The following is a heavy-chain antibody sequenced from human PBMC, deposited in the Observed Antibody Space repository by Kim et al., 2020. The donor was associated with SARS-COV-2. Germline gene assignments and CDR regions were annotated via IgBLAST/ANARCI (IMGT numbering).Heavy chain of an antibody. Sequence: SETLSLTCTVSGGSISSYYWSWIRQPPGKGLEWIGYIYYSGSTNYNPSLKSRVTISVDTSKNQFSLKLSSVTAADTAVYYCARHSGRAAVAGPIDYWGQGTLVTVSS. V-gene: IGHV4-59*08. CDR1: GGSISSYY. CDR2: IYYSGST. CDR3: ARHSGRAAVAGPIDY. D-gene: IGHD6-19*01. J-gene: IGHJ4*02.